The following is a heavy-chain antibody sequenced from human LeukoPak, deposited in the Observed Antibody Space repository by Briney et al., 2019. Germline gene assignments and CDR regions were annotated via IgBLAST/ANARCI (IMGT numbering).Heavy chain of an antibody. J-gene: IGHJ3*02. D-gene: IGHD2-2*01. CDR2: ISGSGGST. CDR3: AKDPWDIVVVPAASTLDAFDI. V-gene: IGHV3-23*01. Sequence: GGSLRLSCAASGFTFSSYAMSWVRQAPGKGLEWVSAISGSGGSTYYADSVKGRFTISRDNSKNTLYLQMDSLRAEDTAVYYCAKDPWDIVVVPAASTLDAFDIWGQGTMVTVSS. CDR1: GFTFSSYA.